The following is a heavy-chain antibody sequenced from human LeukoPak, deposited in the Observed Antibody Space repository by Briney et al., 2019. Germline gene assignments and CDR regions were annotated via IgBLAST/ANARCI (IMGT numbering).Heavy chain of an antibody. V-gene: IGHV1-18*01. CDR1: GFTFTSYG. CDR2: ISVYNGNT. Sequence: ASVKVSCKASGFTFTSYGISWVRQAPGQRLEWMGWISVYNGNTNYAQKLQGRVTMTTDTSTSTAYMELRSLRSDDTAVYYCVRDLKRSRARWENLGFDPWGQGTLVTVSS. D-gene: IGHD1-26*01. CDR3: VRDLKRSRARWENLGFDP. J-gene: IGHJ5*02.